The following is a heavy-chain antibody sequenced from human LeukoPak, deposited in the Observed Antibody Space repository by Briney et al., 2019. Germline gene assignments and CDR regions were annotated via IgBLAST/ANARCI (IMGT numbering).Heavy chain of an antibody. D-gene: IGHD3-22*01. Sequence: PGGSLRLSCAVSGSTLSSYWMHWVRQAPRKGLVWVSRVNSDGRIKTYAESVKGRFTISSDNAKETVYRHMNSRGAEGPAMVYCARAGNGYYADWGQGALVTVSS. CDR3: ARAGNGYYAD. CDR2: VNSDGRIK. J-gene: IGHJ4*02. CDR1: GSTLSSYW. V-gene: IGHV3-74*01.